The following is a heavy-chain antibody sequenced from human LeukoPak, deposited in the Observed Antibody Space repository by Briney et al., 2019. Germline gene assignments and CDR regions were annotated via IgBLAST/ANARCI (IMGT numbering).Heavy chain of an antibody. J-gene: IGHJ4*02. Sequence: SGPTLVNPTQTLTLTCICSGFSLSTSGVGVGWIRQPPGKALEWLALIYWDDEYYSPSLKSRLTITKDTSKNQVVLTMTNMDPVDTATYYCAHRAVLLDFDYWGQGTLVTVSS. CDR2: IYWDDE. CDR1: GFSLSTSGVG. V-gene: IGHV2-5*02. CDR3: AHRAVLLDFDY. D-gene: IGHD1-1*01.